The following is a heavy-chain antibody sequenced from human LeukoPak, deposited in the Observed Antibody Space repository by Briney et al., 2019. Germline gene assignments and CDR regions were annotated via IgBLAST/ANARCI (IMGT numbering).Heavy chain of an antibody. J-gene: IGHJ4*02. V-gene: IGHV2-5*01. Sequence: SGPTLVNPTQTLTLTCTFSGFSLSTSGVGVGWIRQPPGKALEWLALIYWNDDKRYSPSLKSRLTITKDTSKNQVVLTMTNMDPVDTATYYCARELPYYGGNSFDYWGQGTLVTVSS. CDR3: ARELPYYGGNSFDY. CDR1: GFSLSTSGVG. D-gene: IGHD4-23*01. CDR2: IYWNDDK.